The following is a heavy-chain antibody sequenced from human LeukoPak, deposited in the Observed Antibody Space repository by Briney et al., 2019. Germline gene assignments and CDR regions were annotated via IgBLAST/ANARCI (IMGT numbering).Heavy chain of an antibody. CDR1: GFTFSTYA. CDR3: AKAVATGLAY. D-gene: IGHD5-12*01. J-gene: IGHJ4*02. V-gene: IGHV3-23*01. Sequence: GGSLRLSCAASGFTFSTYAMSWVRQIPGKGLEWVSAISGSDDGTYYADSVKGRFTISRDNSRNTLYLQMNTLRAEDTAVYYCAKAVATGLAYWGQGTLVTVSS. CDR2: ISGSDDGT.